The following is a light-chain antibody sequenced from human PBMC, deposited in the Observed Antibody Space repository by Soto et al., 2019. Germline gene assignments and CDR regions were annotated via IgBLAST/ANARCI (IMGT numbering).Light chain of an antibody. J-gene: IGLJ1*01. CDR2: EVK. CDR3: CSYGGSTTFYV. V-gene: IGLV2-23*02. Sequence: QSVLTQPVSVSGSLGQSITISCTGTSRDVGSYDLVSWYQQHPGKVPKFLIYEVKKRPSGVSDRFSGSKSGNTATLTISGLLAEDEADYYCCSYGGSTTFYVFGSGTKLTVL. CDR1: SRDVGSYDL.